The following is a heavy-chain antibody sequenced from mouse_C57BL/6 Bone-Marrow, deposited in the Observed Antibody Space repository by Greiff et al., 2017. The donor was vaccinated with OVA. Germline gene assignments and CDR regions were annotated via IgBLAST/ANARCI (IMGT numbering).Heavy chain of an antibody. V-gene: IGHV1-50*01. Sequence: QVHVKQPGAELVKPGASVKLSCKASGYTFTSYWLQWVKQRPGQGLEWIGEIDPSDSYTNYNQKFKGKATLTVDTSSSTAYMQLSSLTSEDSAVYYCARSKQVSSTGTEAWFAYWGQGTLVTVSA. CDR3: ARSKQVSSTGTEAWFAY. J-gene: IGHJ3*01. CDR1: GYTFTSYW. CDR2: IDPSDSYT. D-gene: IGHD4-1*02.